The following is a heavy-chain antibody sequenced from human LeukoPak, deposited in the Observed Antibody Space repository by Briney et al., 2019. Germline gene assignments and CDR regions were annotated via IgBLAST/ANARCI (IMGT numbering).Heavy chain of an antibody. V-gene: IGHV4-59*08. CDR2: IYYSGST. CDR1: GGSISSYY. J-gene: IGHJ5*02. D-gene: IGHD2-2*01. Sequence: ETLSLACAVSGGSISSYYWSWIRQPPGRGLGWSGYIYYSGSTNYNPSLKSRVTISVDTSKNQFSLKLSSVTAADTAVYYCARHIVVVPAGIVLFDPWGQGTLVTVSS. CDR3: ARHIVVVPAGIVLFDP.